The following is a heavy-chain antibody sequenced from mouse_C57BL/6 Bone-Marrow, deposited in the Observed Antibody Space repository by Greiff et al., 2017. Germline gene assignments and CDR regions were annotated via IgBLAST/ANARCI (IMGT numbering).Heavy chain of an antibody. Sequence: DVKLVESEGGLVQPGSSMKLSCTASGFTFSDYYMAWVRQVPEKGLEWVANINYDGSSTYYLDSLKSRFIISRDNAKNILYLQMSSLKSEDTATYYCARGGDGYYPDYWGQGTTLTVSS. CDR2: INYDGSST. V-gene: IGHV5-16*01. CDR3: ARGGDGYYPDY. CDR1: GFTFSDYY. J-gene: IGHJ2*01. D-gene: IGHD2-3*01.